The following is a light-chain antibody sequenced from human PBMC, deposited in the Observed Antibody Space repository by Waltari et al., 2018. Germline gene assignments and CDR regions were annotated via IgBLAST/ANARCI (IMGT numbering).Light chain of an antibody. CDR1: SSNIGTNT. J-gene: IGLJ2*01. CDR3: AAWDDSLNAVI. CDR2: SDN. V-gene: IGLV1-44*01. Sequence: QSVLTQPPSASGTPGQRVTISCSGSSSNIGTNTVNWYQQPPGTAPKLLIYSDNQRPSGVPDRFSGSKSGTSASRAISGLQSEDEADYYWAAWDDSLNAVIFGGGTKLTVL.